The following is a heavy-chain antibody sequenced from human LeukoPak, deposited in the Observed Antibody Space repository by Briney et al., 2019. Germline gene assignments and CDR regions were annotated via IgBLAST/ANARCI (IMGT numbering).Heavy chain of an antibody. J-gene: IGHJ4*02. CDR1: GYTFTGYF. V-gene: IGHV1-8*03. Sequence: GASVKVSYKASGYTFTGYFIHWVRQAPGQGLEWMGWMNPNSGNTGYAQKFQGRVTITRNTSISTAYMELSSLRSEDTAVYYCARGRERSGGFDYWGQGTLVTVSS. CDR2: MNPNSGNT. CDR3: ARGRERSGGFDY.